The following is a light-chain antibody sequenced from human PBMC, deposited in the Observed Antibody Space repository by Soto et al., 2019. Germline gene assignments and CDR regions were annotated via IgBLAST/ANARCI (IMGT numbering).Light chain of an antibody. CDR1: QSVSSN. V-gene: IGKV3-15*01. J-gene: IGKJ1*01. CDR3: QQYNNWPRT. Sequence: EKGLTQYPATLSVSPGEEATLSRRSSQSVSSNLAWYQQKPGQAPRLLIYGASTRATGIPARFSGSGSGTEFTLTISSLQSEDFAVYYCQQYNNWPRTFGQGTKVDIK. CDR2: GAS.